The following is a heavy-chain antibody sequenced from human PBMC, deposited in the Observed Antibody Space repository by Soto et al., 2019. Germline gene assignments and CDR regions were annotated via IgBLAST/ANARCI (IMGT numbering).Heavy chain of an antibody. CDR2: ISAYNGNT. D-gene: IGHD3-10*01. V-gene: IGHV1-18*01. CDR1: GYTFTSYG. Sequence: ALVKVSCKASGYTFTSYGISWVRQAPGQGLEWMGWISAYNGNTNYAQKLQGRVTMTTDTSTSTAYMELRSLRSDDTAVYYFARVYWEFGELFSWFDPWGQGTLVTVSS. J-gene: IGHJ5*02. CDR3: ARVYWEFGELFSWFDP.